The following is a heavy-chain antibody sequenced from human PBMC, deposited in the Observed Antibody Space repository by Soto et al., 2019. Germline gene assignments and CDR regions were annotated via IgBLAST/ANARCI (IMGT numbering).Heavy chain of an antibody. CDR1: GGSFSGYY. J-gene: IGHJ6*02. Sequence: QVQLQQWGAGLLKPSETLSLTCAVYGGSFSGYYWSWIRQPPGKGLEWIGEINHSGSTNYNPSLKRRVTISLDTSKNQFSLKLSSVTAADTAVYYCARGVSSSWYDYYYGMDVWGQGTAVTVSS. D-gene: IGHD6-13*01. CDR3: ARGVSSSWYDYYYGMDV. V-gene: IGHV4-34*01. CDR2: INHSGST.